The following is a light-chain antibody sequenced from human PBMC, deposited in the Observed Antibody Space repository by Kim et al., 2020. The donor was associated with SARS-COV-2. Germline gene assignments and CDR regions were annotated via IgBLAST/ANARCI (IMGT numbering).Light chain of an antibody. Sequence: EIVLTQSPATLSLSPGERATLSCRASQSVSSYLAWYQQKPGQAPRLLIYDASNRATGIPARFSGSGSGTDFTLTISSLEPEDFAVYYCPQRSNWAPVSFGQGTKLEI. V-gene: IGKV3-11*01. J-gene: IGKJ2*01. CDR1: QSVSSY. CDR3: PQRSNWAPVS. CDR2: DAS.